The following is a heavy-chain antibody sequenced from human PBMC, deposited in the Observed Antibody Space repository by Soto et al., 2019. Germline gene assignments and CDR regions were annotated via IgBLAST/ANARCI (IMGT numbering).Heavy chain of an antibody. CDR1: GFTFSDYY. D-gene: IGHD3-16*01. CDR3: ARIEGAQSLLDV. J-gene: IGHJ6*02. Sequence: PGGALRLSCAASGFTFSDYYMSWIRQAPGKGLEWVSYISSSSSYTNYADSVKGRFTISRDNAKNSLYLQMNSLRAEDTAVYYCARIEGAQSLLDVWGQGTTVTVSS. CDR2: ISSSSSYT. V-gene: IGHV3-11*06.